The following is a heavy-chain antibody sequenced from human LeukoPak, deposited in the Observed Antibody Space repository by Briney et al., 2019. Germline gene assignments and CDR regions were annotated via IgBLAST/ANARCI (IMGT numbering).Heavy chain of an antibody. V-gene: IGHV4-34*01. CDR3: ARGRYERYCSSTSCYTEYSSSGPRGRFFDY. J-gene: IGHJ4*02. Sequence: SETLSLTCADYGGSFSGYYWSWIRQPPGKGLEWIGEINHSGSTNYNPSLKSRVTISVDTSKNQFSLKLSSVTAADTAVYYCARGRYERYCSSTSCYTEYSSSGPRGRFFDYWGQGTLVTVSS. D-gene: IGHD2-2*02. CDR2: INHSGST. CDR1: GGSFSGYY.